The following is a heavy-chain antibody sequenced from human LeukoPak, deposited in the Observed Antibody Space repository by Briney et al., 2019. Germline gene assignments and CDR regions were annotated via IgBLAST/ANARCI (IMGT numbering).Heavy chain of an antibody. CDR2: IYYSGST. CDR3: AKDSSTWGNLAGHFDS. V-gene: IGHV4-39*07. J-gene: IGHJ4*02. CDR1: GGSISSSSYY. Sequence: SETLSLTCTVSGGSISSSSYYWGWIRQPPGKGLEWIGSIYYSGSTYHNPSLKSRVTTSVDTSTIQFSLKLSSVTAADTAVYYCAKDSSTWGNLAGHFDSWGQGTLVTVSS. D-gene: IGHD6-13*01.